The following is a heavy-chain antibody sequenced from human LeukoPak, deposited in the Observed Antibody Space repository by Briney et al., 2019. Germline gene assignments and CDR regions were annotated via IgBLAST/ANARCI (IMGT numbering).Heavy chain of an antibody. J-gene: IGHJ4*02. Sequence: QPGGSLRLSCAASGFTFSTYGMYWVRQAPGKGLEWVSYISGSGDAIFYADSVRGRFTISRDNAKNSVYLQMNSLRAEDTAVYYCARTYGSGSLDYGGQGTLVTVSS. CDR3: ARTYGSGSLDY. CDR2: ISGSGDAI. CDR1: GFTFSTYG. V-gene: IGHV3-48*01. D-gene: IGHD2-15*01.